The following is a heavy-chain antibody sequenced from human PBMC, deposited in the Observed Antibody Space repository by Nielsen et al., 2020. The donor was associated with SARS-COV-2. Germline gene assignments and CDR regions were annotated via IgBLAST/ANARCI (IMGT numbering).Heavy chain of an antibody. V-gene: IGHV3-9*01. CDR2: ISWNSGSI. D-gene: IGHD3-22*01. J-gene: IGHJ4*02. CDR3: ATPGDSSGYLDY. CDR1: GFTFDDYA. Sequence: SLKISCAASGFTFDDYAMHWVRQALGKGLEWVSGISWNSGSIGYADSVKGRFTISRDNAKNSLYLQMNSLRAEDTALYYCATPGDSSGYLDYWGQGTLVTVSS.